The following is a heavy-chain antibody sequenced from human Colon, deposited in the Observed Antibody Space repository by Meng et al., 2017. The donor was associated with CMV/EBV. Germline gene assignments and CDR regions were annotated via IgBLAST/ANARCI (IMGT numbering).Heavy chain of an antibody. Sequence: VRLVESGAEVGMTGDSVNVSCKASGYCFTGYYIHWVRQAPGQGLEWMGWMDPTTGRTDYAQKFQGTVTMTRDTSISTAYLELSRLTSDDTAVYYCASHSSYVWGSHHWGQGTLVTVSS. J-gene: IGHJ1*01. CDR1: GYCFTGYY. CDR2: MDPTTGRT. V-gene: IGHV1-2*02. D-gene: IGHD3-16*01. CDR3: ASHSSYVWGSHH.